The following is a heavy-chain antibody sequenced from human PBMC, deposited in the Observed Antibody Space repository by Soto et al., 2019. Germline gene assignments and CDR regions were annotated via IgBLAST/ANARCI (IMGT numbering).Heavy chain of an antibody. D-gene: IGHD2-15*01. V-gene: IGHV1-69*01. J-gene: IGHJ3*02. Sequence: SVKVSCKASGCTFSIYAISWVRQAPGQGLEWMGGIIPIFVTANYAQKFQGRLTITADQSTRTAYMELSSLRSEDSEVYYRARSGRYCSGGSGNSDAFDIWGQGTMVTVPS. CDR3: ARSGRYCSGGSGNSDAFDI. CDR1: GCTFSIYA. CDR2: IIPIFVTA.